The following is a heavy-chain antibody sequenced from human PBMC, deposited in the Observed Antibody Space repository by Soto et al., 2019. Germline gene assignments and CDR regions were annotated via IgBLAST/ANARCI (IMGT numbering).Heavy chain of an antibody. CDR1: GGAFSGYY. V-gene: IGHV4-34*01. Sequence: QVQLQQWGAGLLKASETQSLTCTVYGGAFSGYYWTWIRQPPGTGLEWIGEINHSGSTNYSPSLKSRVTISVDTSKNQFSLKLTSVTAADTAVYYCARDKITGLFDYWGQATLVTVSS. J-gene: IGHJ4*02. CDR2: INHSGST. CDR3: ARDKITGLFDY. D-gene: IGHD2-8*02.